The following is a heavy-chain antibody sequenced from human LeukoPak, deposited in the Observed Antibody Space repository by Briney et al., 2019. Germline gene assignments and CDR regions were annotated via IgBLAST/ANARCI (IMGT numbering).Heavy chain of an antibody. CDR2: ISYDGSNK. CDR3: ASYGSGSYPNYYYYGMDV. V-gene: IGHV3-30*04. Sequence: PGGSLRLSGAASGFTFSSYAMHWVRQAPGKGLEWVAVISYDGSNKYYADSVKGRFTISRDNSKNTLYLQMNSLRAEDTAVYYCASYGSGSYPNYYYYGMDVWGKGTTVTVSS. D-gene: IGHD3-10*01. CDR1: GFTFSSYA. J-gene: IGHJ6*04.